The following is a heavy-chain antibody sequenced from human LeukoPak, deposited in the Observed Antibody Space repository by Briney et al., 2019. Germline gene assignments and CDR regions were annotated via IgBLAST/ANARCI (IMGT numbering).Heavy chain of an antibody. CDR1: GFTFSSCA. V-gene: IGHV3-23*01. CDR3: ARDQLAYSGYDTLFDY. J-gene: IGHJ4*02. Sequence: GGSLRLSCAASGFTFSSCAMSWVRQAPGKGLEWVSTIIDSGNSIYYADSAEGRFTISRDNSKNTLYLQLNSLRPEDTAVYYCARDQLAYSGYDTLFDYWGQGTLVTVSS. CDR2: IIDSGNSI. D-gene: IGHD5-12*01.